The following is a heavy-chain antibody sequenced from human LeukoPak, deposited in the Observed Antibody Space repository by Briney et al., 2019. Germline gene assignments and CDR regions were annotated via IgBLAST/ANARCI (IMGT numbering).Heavy chain of an antibody. D-gene: IGHD6-19*01. CDR2: ISFSVNTK. J-gene: IGHJ4*02. CDR1: GFVFSDFW. CDR3: ARGAYSSGWAYFDH. Sequence: GGSLRLSCAASGFVFSDFWMGWVRQAPGEGLEWVSYISFSVNTKYYGDSVKGRFTISRDNAKNSLYLHMDSLRAEDTAVYYCARGAYSSGWAYFDHWGQGTLVTVSS. V-gene: IGHV3-11*04.